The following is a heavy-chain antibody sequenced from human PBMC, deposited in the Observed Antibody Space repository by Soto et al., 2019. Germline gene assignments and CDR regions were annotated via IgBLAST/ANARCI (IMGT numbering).Heavy chain of an antibody. CDR3: ARGGFITAAGVVDY. CDR1: GFTVSGNY. J-gene: IGHJ4*02. CDR2: IYSGGDT. Sequence: EVQLVESGGGLVQPGGSLRLSCEASGFTVSGNYMNWVRQAPGKGLEWVSSIYSGGDTYYADSVKGRFTISRHNSKNTLFLQRNSLRAEDTAVYFCARGGFITAAGVVDYWGQGTLVTVSS. D-gene: IGHD6-13*01. V-gene: IGHV3-53*04.